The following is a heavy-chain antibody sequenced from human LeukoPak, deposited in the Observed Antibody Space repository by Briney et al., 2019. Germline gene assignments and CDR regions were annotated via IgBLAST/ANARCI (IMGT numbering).Heavy chain of an antibody. Sequence: GGSLRLSCAASGFTFSSYEMNWVRQAPGKGLEWVSYISSSGSTIYYADSVKGRFTISRDNAKNSLYLQMNSLRAEDTAVYYCARGGTHGDYVGYWGQGTLVTVSS. CDR2: ISSSGSTI. CDR3: ARGGTHGDYVGY. J-gene: IGHJ4*02. V-gene: IGHV3-48*03. CDR1: GFTFSSYE. D-gene: IGHD1-7*01.